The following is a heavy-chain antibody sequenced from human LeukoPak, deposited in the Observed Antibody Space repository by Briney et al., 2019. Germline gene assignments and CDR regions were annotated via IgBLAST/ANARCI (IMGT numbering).Heavy chain of an antibody. CDR3: AKGIVVVVAATYFDY. D-gene: IGHD2-15*01. CDR1: GFTFDDYA. CDR2: ISWNSGSI. Sequence: GGSLRLSCAASGFTFDDYAMHWGRQAPGKGLEWVSGISWNSGSIGYADSVKGRFTISRDNAKNSLYLQMNSLRAEDTALYYCAKGIVVVVAATYFDYWGQGTLVTVSS. J-gene: IGHJ4*02. V-gene: IGHV3-9*01.